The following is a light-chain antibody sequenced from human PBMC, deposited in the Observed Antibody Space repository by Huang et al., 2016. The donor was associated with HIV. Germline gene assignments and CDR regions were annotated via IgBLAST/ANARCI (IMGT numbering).Light chain of an antibody. V-gene: IGKV3-20*01. CDR2: GAY. CDR3: QQYDSPPPT. J-gene: IGKJ1*01. CDR1: TSLRDTY. Sequence: EIVLTQSPGTLSLSPGERATLSCRASTSLRDTYLVWYQQKPGQAPRLLIYGAYNRATGIPDRFSGSGSGTDFTLTISRLEPEDFVVYFCQQYDSPPPTFGQGAKVEIK.